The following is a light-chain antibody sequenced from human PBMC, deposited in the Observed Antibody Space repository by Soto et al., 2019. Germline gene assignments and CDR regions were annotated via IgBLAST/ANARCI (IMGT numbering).Light chain of an antibody. V-gene: IGLV3-25*03. CDR2: KDS. J-gene: IGLJ2*01. CDR3: QSADSSGSYVV. CDR1: ALPKQY. Sequence: SYELTQPPSVSVSPGQTARITCSGDALPKQYAYWYQQKPGQAPVLVIYKDSERPSGIPERFSGSSSGTTVTLTISGVQAEHEADYYCQSADSSGSYVVFGGGTQLTVL.